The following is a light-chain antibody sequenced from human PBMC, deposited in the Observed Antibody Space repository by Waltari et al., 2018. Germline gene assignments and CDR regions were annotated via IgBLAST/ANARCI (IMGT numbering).Light chain of an antibody. CDR2: GAS. CDR3: QQYDGSVVT. CDR1: QTITGSW. V-gene: IGKV3-20*01. Sequence: EIVLTQSPGTLSVSPGERVTVSCRASQTITGSWLTWYHQKPGQAPRLRIYGASNRAPGIPDRFSGSGSGTDFTLTISRLEPEDSALYDCQQYDGSVVTFGGGTKVEIK. J-gene: IGKJ4*01.